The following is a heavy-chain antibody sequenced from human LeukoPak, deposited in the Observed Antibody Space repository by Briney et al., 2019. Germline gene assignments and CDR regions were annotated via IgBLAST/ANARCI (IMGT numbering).Heavy chain of an antibody. D-gene: IGHD5-24*01. V-gene: IGHV3-23*01. CDR1: GFTFSNFA. CDR2: ISGSGDTT. Sequence: GGSLRLSCAASGFTFSNFAMSWVRQAPGKGLECVSAISGSGDTTYYADSVMGRFTISRDSSKNTLFLQMNSLRAEDAAIYYCAKHRSEVAMAALNYWGQGTLVTVSS. CDR3: AKHRSEVAMAALNY. J-gene: IGHJ4*02.